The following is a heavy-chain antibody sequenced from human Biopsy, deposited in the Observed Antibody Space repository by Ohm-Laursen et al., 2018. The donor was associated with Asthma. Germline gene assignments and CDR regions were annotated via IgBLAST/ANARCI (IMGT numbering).Heavy chain of an antibody. J-gene: IGHJ4*02. D-gene: IGHD6-19*01. CDR2: ISYGGSSI. CDR3: AREGVAGTHIED. V-gene: IGHV3-30-3*01. Sequence: LRLSCTASRFTYEMPWVRQAPGKGLEWVAVISYGGSSIYYADSVKGRFTISRDNSKNTLSLQMNSLTAEDTAVYYCAREGVAGTHIEDWGQGTLVTVSS. CDR1: RFTYE.